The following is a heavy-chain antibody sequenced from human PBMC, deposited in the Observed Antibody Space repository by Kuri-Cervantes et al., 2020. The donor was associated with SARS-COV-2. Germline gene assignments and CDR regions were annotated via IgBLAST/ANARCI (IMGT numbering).Heavy chain of an antibody. V-gene: IGHV3-48*01. D-gene: IGHD2-15*01. CDR1: GFIFSSYS. J-gene: IGHJ4*02. CDR2: ISSSSSTI. CDR3: AKILTPGYCSGGSCYLGDY. Sequence: GESLKISCAASGFIFSSYSMNWVRQAPGKGLEWVSYISSSSSTIYYIDSVKGRFTISRDNAKNSLYLQMNSLRAEDTAVYYCAKILTPGYCSGGSCYLGDYWGQGTLVTVSS.